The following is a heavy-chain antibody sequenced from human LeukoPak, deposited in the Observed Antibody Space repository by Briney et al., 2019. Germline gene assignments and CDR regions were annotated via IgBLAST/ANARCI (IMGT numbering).Heavy chain of an antibody. Sequence: GASVKVSCKASGYTFTGYEIHWVRQAPGEGLEWMGRINPNSGGTNYAQKFQGRVTLTRDTSISTAYMELSSLRSDDTAVYYCARDTVVSSAWGSGYFDYWGQGTLVTVSS. CDR2: INPNSGGT. J-gene: IGHJ4*02. D-gene: IGHD4-23*01. CDR3: ARDTVVSSAWGSGYFDY. V-gene: IGHV1-2*06. CDR1: GYTFTGYE.